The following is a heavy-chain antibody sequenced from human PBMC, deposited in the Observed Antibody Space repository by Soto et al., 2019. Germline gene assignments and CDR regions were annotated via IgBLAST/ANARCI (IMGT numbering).Heavy chain of an antibody. Sequence: SETLSLTCPVSGGSISSYYWSWIRQPPGKGLEWIGYIYYSGSTNYNPSLKSRVTISVDTSKNQFSLKLSSVTAADTAVYYCARVLRGGSSGWYGTFDIWGQGTMVTVSS. CDR3: ARVLRGGSSGWYGTFDI. D-gene: IGHD6-19*01. CDR2: IYYSGST. CDR1: GGSISSYY. V-gene: IGHV4-59*08. J-gene: IGHJ3*02.